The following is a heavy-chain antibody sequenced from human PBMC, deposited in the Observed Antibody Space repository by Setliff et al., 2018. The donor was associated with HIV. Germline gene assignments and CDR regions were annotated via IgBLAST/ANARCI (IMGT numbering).Heavy chain of an antibody. CDR2: ISSGSSYI. Sequence: GSLRLSCAASGFTFSSYSMNWVRQAPGKGLEWVSSISSGSSYIYYAESVKGRFTISRDNAKNSLYLQMDSLRAEDTAVYYCARSRAAGFDYWGQGTLVTVS. D-gene: IGHD6-13*01. CDR1: GFTFSSYS. CDR3: ARSRAAGFDY. J-gene: IGHJ4*02. V-gene: IGHV3-21*01.